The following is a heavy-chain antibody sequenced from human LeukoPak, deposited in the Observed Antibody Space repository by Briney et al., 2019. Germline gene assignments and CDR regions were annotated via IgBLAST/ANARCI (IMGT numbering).Heavy chain of an antibody. Sequence: ASVKVSCKASGYTFTSYDINWVRQAPGQGLEWMGWMNPNSGNTGYAQKFQGRVTMTRNTSISTAYMELSSLRSEDTAVYYCARGVGCSGGSCSDYWGQGTLVTVSP. CDR3: ARGVGCSGGSCSDY. D-gene: IGHD2-15*01. CDR1: GYTFTSYD. V-gene: IGHV1-8*01. CDR2: MNPNSGNT. J-gene: IGHJ4*02.